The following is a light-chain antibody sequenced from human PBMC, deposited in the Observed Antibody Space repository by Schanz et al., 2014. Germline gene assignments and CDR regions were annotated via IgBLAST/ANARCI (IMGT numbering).Light chain of an antibody. CDR3: EQSNRIPFT. J-gene: IGKJ3*01. CDR1: QDISSW. CDR2: DAS. Sequence: DIQMTQSPSSVSASVGDRVAITCRASQDISSWLAWYQQKPGKAPKLLIYDASSLQSGVPSRFSGSGSGTEFTLTISSLQPEDFASYYCEQSNRIPFTFGPGTKVDIK. V-gene: IGKV1-12*01.